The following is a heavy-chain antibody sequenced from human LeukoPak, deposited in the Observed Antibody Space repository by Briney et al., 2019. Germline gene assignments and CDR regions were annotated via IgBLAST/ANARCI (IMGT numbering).Heavy chain of an antibody. CDR1: GFIFTNYG. Sequence: GGSLRLSCAASGFIFTNYGMNWVRQAPGKGLEWVAVIWFDGSKTFYADSVKGRFTISRDTSKNMLYLQMNNLRGEDTAVYYCARAAPVRGVTFFDCWGQGTLITVSS. CDR3: ARAAPVRGVTFFDC. V-gene: IGHV3-33*01. CDR2: IWFDGSKT. D-gene: IGHD3-10*01. J-gene: IGHJ4*02.